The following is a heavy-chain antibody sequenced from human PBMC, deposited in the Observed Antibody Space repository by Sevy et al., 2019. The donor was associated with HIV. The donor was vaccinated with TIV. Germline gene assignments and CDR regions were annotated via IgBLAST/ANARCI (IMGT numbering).Heavy chain of an antibody. CDR3: ARGVRRSPGNWFDP. J-gene: IGHJ5*02. Sequence: SETLSLTCTVSGGSISSYYWSWIRQSAGKGLEWIGRIYTSGSTNYNPSLKSRVTMSVDTSKNQFSLKLSSVTAADTAVYYCARGVRRSPGNWFDPWGQGTLVTVSS. D-gene: IGHD6-13*01. CDR2: IYTSGST. V-gene: IGHV4-4*07. CDR1: GGSISSYY.